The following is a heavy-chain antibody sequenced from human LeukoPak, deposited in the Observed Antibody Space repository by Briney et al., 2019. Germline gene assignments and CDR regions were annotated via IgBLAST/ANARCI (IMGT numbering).Heavy chain of an antibody. J-gene: IGHJ3*02. D-gene: IGHD2-21*01. Sequence: ASVKVSCKASGYTFTNYGISWVRQAAGKGLEWMGWISTYNGNTNYAQRLQGRVTMTTDTSTSTAYMELRSLRSDDTAVYYCARDGHRRCHYDCGGREDAFDIWGQGTMVTVSS. CDR1: GYTFTNYG. V-gene: IGHV1-18*01. CDR2: ISTYNGNT. CDR3: ARDGHRRCHYDCGGREDAFDI.